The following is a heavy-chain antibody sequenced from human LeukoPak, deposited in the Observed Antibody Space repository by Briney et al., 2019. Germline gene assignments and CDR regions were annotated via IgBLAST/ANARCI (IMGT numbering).Heavy chain of an antibody. CDR3: ARDLSSGTYPYYYYYMDV. CDR2: IYTSGST. CDR1: GGSISTYS. J-gene: IGHJ6*03. Sequence: SETLSLTCTVSGGSISTYSWNWIRQPAGKGLEWIGRIYTSGSTNYNPSLKSRVTMSVDTSKNQFSLKLSSVTAADTAVYYCARDLSSGTYPYYYYYMDVWGKGTTVTVSS. D-gene: IGHD1-26*01. V-gene: IGHV4-4*07.